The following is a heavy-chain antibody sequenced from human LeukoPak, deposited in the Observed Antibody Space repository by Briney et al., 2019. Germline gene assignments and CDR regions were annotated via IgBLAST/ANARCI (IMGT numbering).Heavy chain of an antibody. CDR3: ARGAMVTGFDY. D-gene: IGHD5-18*01. J-gene: IGHJ4*02. Sequence: PGGSLRLSCAASGFTVSSNYMSWVRQAPGKGLEWFSVIYSGGSTYYADSVKGRFTISRDNSKNTLYLQMNSLRAEDTAVYYCARGAMVTGFDYWGQGTLVTVSS. CDR1: GFTVSSNY. V-gene: IGHV3-53*01. CDR2: IYSGGST.